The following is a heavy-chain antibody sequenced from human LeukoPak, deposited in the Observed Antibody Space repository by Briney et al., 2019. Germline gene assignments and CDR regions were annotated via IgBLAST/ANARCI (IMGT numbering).Heavy chain of an antibody. Sequence: GGSLRLSCAASGFTFSIYSMNWVRQAPGKGLEWVSYITSDRRTISYADPVKGRFTISRDNSKNTLYLQMNSLRAEDTAVYYCAKDPVVVAATTPYYFDYWAREPWSPSPQ. J-gene: IGHJ4*02. V-gene: IGHV3-48*01. CDR1: GFTFSIYS. CDR2: ITSDRRTI. D-gene: IGHD2-15*01. CDR3: AKDPVVVAATTPYYFDY.